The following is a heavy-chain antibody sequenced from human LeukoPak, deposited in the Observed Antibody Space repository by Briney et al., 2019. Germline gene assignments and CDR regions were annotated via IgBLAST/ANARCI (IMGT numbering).Heavy chain of an antibody. CDR1: GFVFSRYW. V-gene: IGHV3-7*01. Sequence: GSLRLSCAASGFVFSRYWMTWVRQAPGKGLEWVANIKEDGKDKYYVDSVKGRFTISKDNARNSLYLQMNSLRADDTAVYYCARDRGRGFDLWGQGTLVTVSS. CDR3: ARDRGRGFDL. CDR2: IKEDGKDK. J-gene: IGHJ5*02.